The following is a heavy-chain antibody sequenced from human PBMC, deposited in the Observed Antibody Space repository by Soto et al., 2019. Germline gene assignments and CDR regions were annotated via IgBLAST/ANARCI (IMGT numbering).Heavy chain of an antibody. Sequence: PSETLSLTCSVSGGSISGYYRSWIRQPPGKGLEWIGYIYDSGSTNYNPSLKSRVTIPVDTSKNQFSLKLSSVTAADTAVYYCAREGREHSYYYGMDVWGQGTTVTVSS. CDR3: AREGREHSYYYGMDV. V-gene: IGHV4-59*01. J-gene: IGHJ6*02. CDR2: IYDSGST. CDR1: GGSISGYY. D-gene: IGHD1-1*01.